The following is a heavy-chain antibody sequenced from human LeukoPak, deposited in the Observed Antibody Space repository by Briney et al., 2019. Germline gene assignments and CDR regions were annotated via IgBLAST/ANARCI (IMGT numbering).Heavy chain of an antibody. Sequence: ASVNVSCKASGYTFTDYYMYWVRQAPGQGLEWMGWINPNSGSTNYAQEFQGRVTMTRDTSISTAYMELSSLRSDDTAVFFCARALSGDLVDYWGQGTLVTVSS. CDR3: ARALSGDLVDY. CDR2: INPNSGST. V-gene: IGHV1-2*02. D-gene: IGHD7-27*01. CDR1: GYTFTDYY. J-gene: IGHJ4*02.